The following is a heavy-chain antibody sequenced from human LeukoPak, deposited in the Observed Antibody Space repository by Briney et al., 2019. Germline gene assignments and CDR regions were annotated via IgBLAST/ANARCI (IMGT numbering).Heavy chain of an antibody. Sequence: GASVKISCKASGYTFTGYYMHWVRQAPGQGLEWMGRINPNSGGTNYAQKFQGRVTMTRDTSISTAYMELSRLTSDDTAVYYCASDPGCSSTSCPGGFDYWGQGTLVTVSS. CDR3: ASDPGCSSTSCPGGFDY. D-gene: IGHD2-2*01. V-gene: IGHV1-2*06. CDR2: INPNSGGT. CDR1: GYTFTGYY. J-gene: IGHJ4*02.